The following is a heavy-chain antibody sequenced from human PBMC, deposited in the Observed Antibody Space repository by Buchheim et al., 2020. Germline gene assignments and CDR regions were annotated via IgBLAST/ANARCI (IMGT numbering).Heavy chain of an antibody. CDR1: GGSISSSSYY. J-gene: IGHJ4*02. Sequence: QLQLQESGPGLVKPSETLSLTCTVSGGSISSSSYYWGWIRQPPGKGLEWIGSIYYSGSTYYNPSLKSRVTISVDTSKNQFSLKLSAVTAADTAVYYCARHTKYSSPHVSDYWGQGTL. CDR3: ARHTKYSSPHVSDY. D-gene: IGHD4-11*01. V-gene: IGHV4-39*01. CDR2: IYYSGST.